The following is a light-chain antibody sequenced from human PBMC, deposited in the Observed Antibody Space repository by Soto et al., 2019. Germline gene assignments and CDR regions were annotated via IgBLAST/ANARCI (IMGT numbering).Light chain of an antibody. V-gene: IGKV3-15*01. J-gene: IGKJ3*01. CDR3: QQYNNWPPIFT. CDR2: GAS. Sequence: EIVMTQSPATLSVSPGERATLSCRASQSVTSNLAWYQQKPGQAPRLLIYGASTRATGIPARFSGSGSGTEFTLTISSLQSEDFAVYYCQQYNNWPPIFTFGPGTKVDI. CDR1: QSVTSN.